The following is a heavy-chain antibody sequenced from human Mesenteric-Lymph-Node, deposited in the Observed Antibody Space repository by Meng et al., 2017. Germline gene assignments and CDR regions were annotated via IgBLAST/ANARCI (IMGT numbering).Heavy chain of an antibody. CDR3: AWFYSSSTSCPHVLFDY. D-gene: IGHD2-2*01. V-gene: IGHV1-18*01. Sequence: GATVRVPSKASGNTCRSDGSCWVRQDPEKGLEWMGWFVNYVDTYPAPKFHGRVTMTTDTHTNTDLMELRSLTSDDTAVYYCAWFYSSSTSCPHVLFDYWGQGTLVTVSS. CDR1: GNTCRSDG. CDR2: FVNYVDT. J-gene: IGHJ4*02.